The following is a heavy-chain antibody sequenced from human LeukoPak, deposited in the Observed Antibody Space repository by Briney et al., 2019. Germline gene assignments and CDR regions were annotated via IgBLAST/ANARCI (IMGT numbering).Heavy chain of an antibody. Sequence: SETLSLTCTVSGGSLSSSSYYWGWIRQPPGKGLEWIGSIYYSGSTYYNPSLKSRVTISVDTSKNQFSLKLSSVTAADTAVYYCARYGAYCSSTSCHWARFDPWGQGTLVTVSS. CDR2: IYYSGST. CDR3: ARYGAYCSSTSCHWARFDP. J-gene: IGHJ5*02. V-gene: IGHV4-39*01. CDR1: GGSLSSSSYY. D-gene: IGHD2-2*01.